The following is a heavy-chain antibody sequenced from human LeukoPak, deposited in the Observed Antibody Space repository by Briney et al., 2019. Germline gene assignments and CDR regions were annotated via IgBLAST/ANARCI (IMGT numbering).Heavy chain of an antibody. Sequence: PSETLSVTCTVSGGSISSYYWSWIRQPRGKGLEWIGYIYTSGSTNYNPSLKSRVTISVDTSKNQFSLKLSSVTAADTAVYYCARHRDCSSTSCPYYYYYYMDVWGKGTTVTVSS. D-gene: IGHD2-2*01. CDR1: GGSISSYY. CDR2: IYTSGST. V-gene: IGHV4-4*09. CDR3: ARHRDCSSTSCPYYYYYYMDV. J-gene: IGHJ6*03.